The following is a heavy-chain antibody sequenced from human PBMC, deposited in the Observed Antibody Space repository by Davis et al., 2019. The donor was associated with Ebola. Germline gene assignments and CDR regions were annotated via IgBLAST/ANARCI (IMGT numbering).Heavy chain of an antibody. V-gene: IGHV3-23*01. Sequence: GESLKISCAASGFTFSSYGMHWVRQAPGKGLEWVSAISGSGGSTYYADSVKGRFTISRDNSKNTLYLQMNSLRAEDTAVYYCAKVQVYDLTPWGFDYWGQGTLVTVSS. CDR3: AKVQVYDLTPWGFDY. J-gene: IGHJ4*02. CDR2: ISGSGGST. CDR1: GFTFSSYG. D-gene: IGHD3-3*01.